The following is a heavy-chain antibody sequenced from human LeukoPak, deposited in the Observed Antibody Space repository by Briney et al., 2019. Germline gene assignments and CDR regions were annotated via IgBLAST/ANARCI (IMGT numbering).Heavy chain of an antibody. Sequence: SVKVSCKASGGTFSSYAISWVRQAPGQGLEWMGGIIPIFGTANYAQKFQGRVTITADESTSTAYMELSSLRSEDTAVYYSANTRLGRGYSYGYPPDYWGQGTLVTVSS. CDR3: ANTRLGRGYSYGYPPDY. V-gene: IGHV1-69*13. CDR2: IIPIFGTA. D-gene: IGHD5-18*01. CDR1: GGTFSSYA. J-gene: IGHJ4*02.